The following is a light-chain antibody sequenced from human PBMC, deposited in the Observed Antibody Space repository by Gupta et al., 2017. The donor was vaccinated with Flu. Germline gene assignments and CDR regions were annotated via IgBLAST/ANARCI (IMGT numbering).Light chain of an antibody. CDR3: MQGKSWPFA. J-gene: IGKJ2*01. CDR1: QGLVNSDGKNY. V-gene: IGKV2-30*01. Sequence: VTVEKPAIICYRTNQGLVNSDGKNYLAWFQQRPGQSPRSLISKVSKRDSGVPDRFSGSGSGTDFTLTISRVEAEDVGVYYCMQGKSWPFAFGQGTKVEI. CDR2: KVS.